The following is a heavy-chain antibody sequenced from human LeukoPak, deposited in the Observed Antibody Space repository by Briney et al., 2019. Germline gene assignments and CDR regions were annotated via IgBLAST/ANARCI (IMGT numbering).Heavy chain of an antibody. CDR3: ARDPYTVVVPAADY. CDR2: ISYDGSNK. V-gene: IGHV3-30*04. J-gene: IGHJ4*02. CDR1: GFTFSSYA. Sequence: GGSPRLSCAASGFTFSSYAMHWVRQAPGKGLERVAVISYDGSNKYYADSVKGRFTISRDNSKNTLYLQMNSLRAEDTAVYYCARDPYTVVVPAADYWGQGTLVTVSS. D-gene: IGHD2-2*01.